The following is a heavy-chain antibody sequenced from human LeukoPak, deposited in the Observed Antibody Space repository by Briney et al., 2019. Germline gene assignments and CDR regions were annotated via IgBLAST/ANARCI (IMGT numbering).Heavy chain of an antibody. CDR1: GYTFTGYY. J-gene: IGHJ4*02. Sequence: PGASVKVSCKASGYTFTGYYMHWVRQAPGQGLEWMGWINPNSGGTNYAQKFQGWVTMTRDTSISTAYMELSRLRSDDTAVYYCARAPEGLSSPNDAFPFDYWGQGTLVTVSS. D-gene: IGHD3-16*02. CDR3: ARAPEGLSSPNDAFPFDY. V-gene: IGHV1-2*04. CDR2: INPNSGGT.